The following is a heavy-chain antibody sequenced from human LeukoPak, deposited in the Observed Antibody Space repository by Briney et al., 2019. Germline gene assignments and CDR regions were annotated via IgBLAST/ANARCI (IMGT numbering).Heavy chain of an antibody. CDR1: GGTFSSHA. V-gene: IGHV1-69*13. D-gene: IGHD2-21*02. CDR3: ARDPYCGGDCYYDY. J-gene: IGHJ4*02. CDR2: IIPIFGTA. Sequence: ASVKVSCKASGGTFSSHAISWVRQAPGQGLEWMGGIIPIFGTANYAQKFQGRVTITADGSTSTAYMELSSLRSEDTAVYYCARDPYCGGDCYYDYWGQGTLVTVSS.